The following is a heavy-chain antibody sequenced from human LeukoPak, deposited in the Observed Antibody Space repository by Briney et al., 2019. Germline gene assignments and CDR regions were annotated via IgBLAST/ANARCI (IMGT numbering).Heavy chain of an antibody. J-gene: IGHJ6*02. CDR2: ISGSGGST. CDR1: GFTFSSYA. Sequence: GGSLRLSCAASGFTFSSYAMSWVRQAPGKGLEWVSAISGSGGSTYYADSVKGRFTISRDNSKNTLYLQMNSLRAEDTAVYCCATTVTTVKYYYYGMDVWGQGTTVTVSS. CDR3: ATTVTTVKYYYYGMDV. V-gene: IGHV3-23*01. D-gene: IGHD4-17*01.